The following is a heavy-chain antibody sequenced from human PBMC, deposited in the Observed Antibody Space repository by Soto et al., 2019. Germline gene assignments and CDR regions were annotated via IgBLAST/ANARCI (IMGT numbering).Heavy chain of an antibody. D-gene: IGHD3-10*01. CDR1: GFPFSIYS. Sequence: EEHLLESGGGLVQPGGSLRLSCAASGFPFSIYSMSWVRQAPGKGLQWVSGISASGATRQYADSLRGRLSISRDNSRNTVYLQMNRLGAEDTAVYFFAKSRGDSWPFYYFGYLGQGTLVTVSS. CDR2: ISASGATR. V-gene: IGHV3-23*01. J-gene: IGHJ4*02. CDR3: AKSRGDSWPFYYFGY.